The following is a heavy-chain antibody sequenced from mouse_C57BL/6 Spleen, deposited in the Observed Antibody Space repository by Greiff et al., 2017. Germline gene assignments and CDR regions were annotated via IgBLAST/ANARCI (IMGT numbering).Heavy chain of an antibody. J-gene: IGHJ1*03. V-gene: IGHV1-72*01. CDR3: ARGGVITTVVVDWYFDV. Sequence: QVQLQQPGAELVKPGASVKLSCKASGYTFTSYWMHWVKQRPGRGLEWIGRIDPNSGGTKYNEKFKSKATLTVDKPSSTAYMQLSSLTSEDSAVYFCARGGVITTVVVDWYFDVWGTGTTVTVSS. CDR2: IDPNSGGT. CDR1: GYTFTSYW. D-gene: IGHD1-1*01.